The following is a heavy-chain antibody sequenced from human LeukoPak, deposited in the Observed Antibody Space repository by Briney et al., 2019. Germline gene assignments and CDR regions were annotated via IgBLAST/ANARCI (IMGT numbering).Heavy chain of an antibody. V-gene: IGHV3-23*01. D-gene: IGHD2-2*01. CDR2: ISGSGGST. Sequence: GGSLRLSCAASGFTFSSYAMSWVRQAPGKGLEGVSAISGSGGSTYYADSVKGRFTISRDNSKNKLYLQMNSLRAEDTAVYYCAKDLFPRYCRSTSCQLSFDYWGQGTLVTVSS. J-gene: IGHJ4*02. CDR1: GFTFSSYA. CDR3: AKDLFPRYCRSTSCQLSFDY.